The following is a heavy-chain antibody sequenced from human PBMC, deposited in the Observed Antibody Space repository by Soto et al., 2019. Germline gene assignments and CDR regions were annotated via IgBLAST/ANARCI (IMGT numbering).Heavy chain of an antibody. V-gene: IGHV3-33*01. CDR3: ARGGYEEVGYYFDY. CDR1: GFTFSSYG. J-gene: IGHJ4*02. D-gene: IGHD5-12*01. CDR2: IWYDGSNK. Sequence: GGSLRLSCAASGFTFSSYGMHWVRQAPGKGLEWVAVIWYDGSNKYYADSVKGRFTISRDNSKNTLYLQMNSLRAEDTAVYYCARGGYEEVGYYFDYWGQGTLVTVSS.